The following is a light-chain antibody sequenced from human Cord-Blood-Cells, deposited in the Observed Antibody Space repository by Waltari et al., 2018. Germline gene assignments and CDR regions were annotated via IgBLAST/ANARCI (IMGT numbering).Light chain of an antibody. V-gene: IGKV4-1*01. CDR2: WAS. CDR1: QSVLYSSNNKNY. J-gene: IGKJ1*01. CDR3: QQYYSTPRT. Sequence: DIVMTQSPDSLAVSLGERATINCKSSQSVLYSSNNKNYLAWYPQKPGQPPKLLIYWASTRESGVPDRFRRSGSGTDFTLTISSLQAEDVAVYYCQQYYSTPRTFGQGTKVEIK.